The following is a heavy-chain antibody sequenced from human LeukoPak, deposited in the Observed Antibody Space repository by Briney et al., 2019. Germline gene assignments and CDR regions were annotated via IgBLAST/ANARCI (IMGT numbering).Heavy chain of an antibody. Sequence: SETLSLTCTVSGGSISSYYWSWLRQPAGKGVEWIGRIYTSGSTNYNPSLKSRVTMSVDTSKNQFSLKLSSVTAADTAVYYCARGGDSSGWSEFDYWGQGTLVTVSS. V-gene: IGHV4-4*07. CDR1: GGSISSYY. CDR3: ARGGDSSGWSEFDY. J-gene: IGHJ4*02. CDR2: IYTSGST. D-gene: IGHD6-19*01.